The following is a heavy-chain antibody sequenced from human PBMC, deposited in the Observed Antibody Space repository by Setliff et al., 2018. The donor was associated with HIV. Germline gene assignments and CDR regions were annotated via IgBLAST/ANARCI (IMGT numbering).Heavy chain of an antibody. J-gene: IGHJ4*02. CDR1: GYTLKELS. V-gene: IGHV1-24*01. CDR2: FDSEDGKR. CDR3: ATGRPLTTAARLKILIWVY. D-gene: IGHD6-6*01. Sequence: ASVKVSCKVSGYTLKELSIHWVRQAPGEGLEWMGGFDSEDGKRIYAQNFQGRVTMTEDTSTDTAYMELSSLTSDDTAVYYCATGRPLTTAARLKILIWVYWGQGTLVTVSS.